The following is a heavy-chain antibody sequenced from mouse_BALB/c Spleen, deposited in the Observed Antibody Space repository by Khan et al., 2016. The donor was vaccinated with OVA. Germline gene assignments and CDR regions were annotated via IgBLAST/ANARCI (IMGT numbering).Heavy chain of an antibody. J-gene: IGHJ4*01. CDR2: ISYSGST. CDR3: ARWDYYGSSYEYYAMDY. Sequence: EVQLQESGPGLVKPSQSLSLTCTVTGYSITSDYAWNWIRQFPGNKLEWMGYISYSGSTSYNPSLKSRISITRDPSKNQFFLQLNSVTTEDTATYYCARWDYYGSSYEYYAMDYWGQGTSVTVSS. CDR1: GYSITSDYA. D-gene: IGHD1-1*01. V-gene: IGHV3-2*02.